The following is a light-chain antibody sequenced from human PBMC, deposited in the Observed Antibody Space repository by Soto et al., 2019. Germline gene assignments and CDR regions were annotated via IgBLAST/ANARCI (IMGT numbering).Light chain of an antibody. CDR3: QVWDSSTVV. V-gene: IGLV3-9*01. CDR1: NIGSKN. CDR2: RDS. Sequence: SYDLTQPLSVSVALGQTARITGGGNNIGSKNVHWYQQKPGQAPVLVIYRDSNRPSGIPERFSGSNSGNTATLTISRAQAGDEADYYCQVWDSSTVVFGGGTKLTVL. J-gene: IGLJ2*01.